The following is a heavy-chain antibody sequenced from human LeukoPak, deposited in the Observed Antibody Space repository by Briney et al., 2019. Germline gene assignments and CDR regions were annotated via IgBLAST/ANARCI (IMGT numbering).Heavy chain of an antibody. CDR1: GYTFTSYG. D-gene: IGHD3-3*01. J-gene: IGHJ6*03. Sequence: GASVKVSCKASGYTFTSYGISWVRQAPGQGLEWMGWMNPNSGNTGYAQKFQGRVTITRNTSISTAYMELSSLRSEDTAVYYCARGAPCINDFWSGYVRSYYYYYYYMDVWGKGTTVTVSS. CDR2: MNPNSGNT. CDR3: ARGAPCINDFWSGYVRSYYYYYYYMDV. V-gene: IGHV1-8*03.